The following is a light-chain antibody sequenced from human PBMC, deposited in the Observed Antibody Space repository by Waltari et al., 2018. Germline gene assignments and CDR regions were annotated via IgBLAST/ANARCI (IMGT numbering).Light chain of an antibody. Sequence: QLVLTQSPSASASLGASVKLTCTLDSGHSSNIIAWLQQRPEKGPRYLMKVNSSGSHTKGDEVPDRFSGSSSGAERYLTISNVQSEDEADYYCQTGGHGTWVFGGGTTLTVL. CDR2: VNSSGSH. CDR3: QTGGHGTWV. V-gene: IGLV4-69*01. CDR1: SGHSSNI. J-gene: IGLJ3*02.